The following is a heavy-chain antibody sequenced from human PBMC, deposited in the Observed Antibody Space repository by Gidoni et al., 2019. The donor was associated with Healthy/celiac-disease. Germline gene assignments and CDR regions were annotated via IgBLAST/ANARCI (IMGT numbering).Heavy chain of an antibody. CDR3: AKDGYYGSGSYLDY. Sequence: QVQLVESGGGVVQPGRSLRLSCAASGFTFSSYAMHWVRQAPGKGLEWVAVISYDGSNKYYADSVKGRFTISRDNSKNTLYLQMNSLRAEDTAVYYCAKDGYYGSGSYLDYWGQGTLVTVSS. CDR1: GFTFSSYA. CDR2: ISYDGSNK. V-gene: IGHV3-30*04. D-gene: IGHD3-10*01. J-gene: IGHJ4*02.